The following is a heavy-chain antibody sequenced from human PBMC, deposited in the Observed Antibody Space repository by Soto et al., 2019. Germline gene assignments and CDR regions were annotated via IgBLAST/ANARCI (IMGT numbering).Heavy chain of an antibody. J-gene: IGHJ4*02. V-gene: IGHV4-31*03. D-gene: IGHD3-10*01. Sequence: QVQLQESGPGLVKPSQTLSLTCTVSGGSISSGSYYWSWIRQHPGKGLEWIGYIYYGGNTYYNPSLKGRVSISVDTYKNPFSLKVNYVTAADTAVYYCATDFGSGSYYPEYWGQGTLVTVSS. CDR2: IYYGGNT. CDR3: ATDFGSGSYYPEY. CDR1: GGSISSGSYY.